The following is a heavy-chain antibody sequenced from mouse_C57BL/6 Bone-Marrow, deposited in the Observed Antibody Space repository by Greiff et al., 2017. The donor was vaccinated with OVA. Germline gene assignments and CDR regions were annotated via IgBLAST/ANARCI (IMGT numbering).Heavy chain of an antibody. CDR2: IYIGNGYT. V-gene: IGHV1-58*01. Sequence: FPLQHSVAELVRPGSSVKMSCKTSGYTFTSYGINWVKQRPGQGLEWIGYIYIGNGYTVYNEQFKGKATLTSDTSSSTAYMQLSSLTSEDSAIYFCARDETGRGDYWGQGTSVTVSS. CDR1: GYTFTSYG. CDR3: ARDETGRGDY. D-gene: IGHD4-1*01. J-gene: IGHJ4*01.